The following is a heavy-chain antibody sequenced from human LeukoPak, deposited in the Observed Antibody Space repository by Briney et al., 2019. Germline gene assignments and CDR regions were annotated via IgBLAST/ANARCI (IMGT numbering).Heavy chain of an antibody. CDR3: ARRADSSSWYR. CDR2: IYYSGST. J-gene: IGHJ5*02. V-gene: IGHV4-31*03. Sequence: PSETLSLTCTVSGGSISSGGYYWSWIRQHPGKGLEWIGYIYYSGSTYYNPSLKSRVTISVDTSKNQFSLKLSSVTAADTAVYYCARRADSSSWYRWGQGTLVTVSS. D-gene: IGHD6-13*01. CDR1: GGSISSGGYY.